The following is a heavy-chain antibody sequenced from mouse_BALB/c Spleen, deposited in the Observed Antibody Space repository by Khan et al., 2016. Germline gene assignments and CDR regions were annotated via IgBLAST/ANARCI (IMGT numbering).Heavy chain of an antibody. Sequence: VKLEESGPGLVAPSQSLSITCTVSGFSLTSYGVHWVRQPPGKGLEWLGVIWAGGSTIYNSALMSRLCISKDNSKSKVFIKMNSLQTNYTARYYCARLEDIWGQETTVTVSS. J-gene: IGHJ2*01. D-gene: IGHD1-3*01. CDR3: ARLEDI. CDR2: IWAGGST. V-gene: IGHV2-9*02. CDR1: GFSLTSYG.